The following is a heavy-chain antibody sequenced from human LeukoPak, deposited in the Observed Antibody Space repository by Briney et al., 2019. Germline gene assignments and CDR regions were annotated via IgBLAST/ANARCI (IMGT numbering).Heavy chain of an antibody. CDR3: VSFYETY. CDR1: GLTFSSYW. D-gene: IGHD2-2*01. V-gene: IGHV3-74*01. CDR2: INSDGSWT. Sequence: GGSLRLSCAASGLTFSSYWMHWVRQAPGKGLVWVSHINSDGSWTSYADSVKGRFTISKDNAKNTVYLQMNNLRAEDTAVYYCVSFYETYWGRGTLVTVSS. J-gene: IGHJ4*02.